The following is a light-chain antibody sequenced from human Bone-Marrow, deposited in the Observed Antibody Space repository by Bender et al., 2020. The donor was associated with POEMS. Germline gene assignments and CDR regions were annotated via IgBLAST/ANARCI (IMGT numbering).Light chain of an antibody. Sequence: SYELTQPPSVSVSPGQTARITCSGDALPKYYAYWYQQKPGQAPVLAMSKGSERPSGIPERFSGSSSGTTVTLTISGVQAEDEADYYCQSADSSGSDWVFGGGTKLTVL. J-gene: IGLJ3*02. CDR2: KGS. V-gene: IGLV3-25*03. CDR1: ALPKYY. CDR3: QSADSSGSDWV.